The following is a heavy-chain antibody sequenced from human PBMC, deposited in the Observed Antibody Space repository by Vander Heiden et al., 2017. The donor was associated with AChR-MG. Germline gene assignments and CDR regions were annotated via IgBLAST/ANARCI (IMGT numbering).Heavy chain of an antibody. Sequence: QVQLVQSGAEVKKPGASVKVSCKASGYTFTSYYMHWVRQAPGQGLEWMGIINPSGGSTSYAQKFQGRVTMTRDTSTSTVYMELSSLRSEDTAVYYCARALGYYDSSGYYRGAFDIWGQGTMVTVSS. V-gene: IGHV1-46*01. CDR3: ARALGYYDSSGYYRGAFDI. D-gene: IGHD3-22*01. CDR1: GYTFTSYY. J-gene: IGHJ3*02. CDR2: INPSGGST.